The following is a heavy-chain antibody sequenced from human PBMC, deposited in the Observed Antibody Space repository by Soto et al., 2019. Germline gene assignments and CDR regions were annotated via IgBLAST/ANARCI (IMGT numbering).Heavy chain of an antibody. CDR2: ISAYNGNT. CDR3: ARDVSSGWYGGGYNWFDP. CDR1: GYTFTSYG. V-gene: IGHV1-18*04. J-gene: IGHJ5*02. D-gene: IGHD6-19*01. Sequence: QVQLVQSGAEVKKPGASVKVSCKASGYTFTSYGISWVRQAPGQGLEWMGWISAYNGNTNYAQKLQGRVTMNTDTSTSTAYMELRSLRSDDTAVYYCARDVSSGWYGGGYNWFDPWGQGTLVTVSS.